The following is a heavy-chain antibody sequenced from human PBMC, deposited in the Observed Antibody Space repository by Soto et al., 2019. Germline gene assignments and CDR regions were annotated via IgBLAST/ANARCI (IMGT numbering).Heavy chain of an antibody. J-gene: IGHJ6*02. Sequence: PGGSLRLSCAASGFSFSTYLMSWVRQAPGKGLEWVANIKQGGTSTNYVDSVRGRFSTSRDNTRNSFYLNMDSLRVGDTATYYCVRGTPTPGLDIWGRGTTVTVSS. D-gene: IGHD1-1*01. CDR1: GFSFSTYL. CDR2: IKQGGTST. CDR3: VRGTPTPGLDI. V-gene: IGHV3-7*03.